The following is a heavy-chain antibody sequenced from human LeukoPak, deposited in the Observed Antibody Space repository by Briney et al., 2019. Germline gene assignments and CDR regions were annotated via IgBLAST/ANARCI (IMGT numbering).Heavy chain of an antibody. D-gene: IGHD3-22*01. Sequence: ASVKVSCKASGYTFTSYYMHWVRQAPGQGLEWMGIINPSGGSTSYAQKFQGRVTMTRDTSTSTVYMELSSLRSEDTAVYCCARGPVYDSSGYYYDSWFDPWGQGTLVTVSS. CDR1: GYTFTSYY. J-gene: IGHJ5*02. CDR3: ARGPVYDSSGYYYDSWFDP. V-gene: IGHV1-46*01. CDR2: INPSGGST.